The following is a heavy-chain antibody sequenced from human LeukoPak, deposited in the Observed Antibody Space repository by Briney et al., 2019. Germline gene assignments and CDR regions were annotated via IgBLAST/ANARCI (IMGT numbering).Heavy chain of an antibody. CDR3: ARGPAHRGSGVFY. CDR1: GSTFSSYE. D-gene: IGHD3-10*01. Sequence: GGSLRLSCAASGSTFSSYEMNWVRQVPGKGLEWVSYISSSGDDIYYADSVKGRFTISRDNAKNSLYLQMNSLRVEDTAVYYCARGPAHRGSGVFYWGQGNLVSVSS. CDR2: ISSSGDDI. V-gene: IGHV3-48*03. J-gene: IGHJ4*02.